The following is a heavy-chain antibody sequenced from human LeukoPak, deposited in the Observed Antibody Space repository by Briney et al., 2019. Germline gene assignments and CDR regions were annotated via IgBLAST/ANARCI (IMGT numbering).Heavy chain of an antibody. CDR3: ARQIVGAARHFDY. Sequence: SETLSLTCAVYGGSFSGYYWSWIRQPPGKGLEWIGEINHSGSTNYNPSLKSRVTISVDTSKNQFSLKLSSVTAADTAVYYCARQIVGAARHFDYWGQGILVTVSS. V-gene: IGHV4-34*01. J-gene: IGHJ4*02. CDR2: INHSGST. D-gene: IGHD1-26*01. CDR1: GGSFSGYY.